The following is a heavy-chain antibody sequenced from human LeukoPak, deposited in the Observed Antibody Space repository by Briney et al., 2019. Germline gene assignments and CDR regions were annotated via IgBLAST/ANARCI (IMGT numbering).Heavy chain of an antibody. CDR1: GAFINSDY. Sequence: PSETLSLTCSVSGAFINSDYWSWIRQPPGKGLEWIAYIYYSGSTNHNPSFKSRVTTSVDTSKNQFSLKLSSVTSADTAVYYCARALGGWGFNMDVWGKGTTVTVSS. D-gene: IGHD6-19*01. CDR3: ARALGGWGFNMDV. J-gene: IGHJ6*03. V-gene: IGHV4-59*01. CDR2: IYYSGST.